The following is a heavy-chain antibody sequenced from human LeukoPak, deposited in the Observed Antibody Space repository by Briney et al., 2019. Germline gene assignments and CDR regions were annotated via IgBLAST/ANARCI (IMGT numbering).Heavy chain of an antibody. CDR1: GYTFTGYY. CDR3: ARGVSGSHYDS. J-gene: IGHJ4*02. V-gene: IGHV1-2*02. CDR2: INPNGGGT. D-gene: IGHD1-26*01. Sequence: GASVKVSCKASGYTFTGYYIHWVRQAPGQGLKWMGWINPNGGGTNFAQKFQGRVTMIRDTSISTAYMELSRLRSDDTAVFYCARGVSGSHYDSWGQGTLVTVSS.